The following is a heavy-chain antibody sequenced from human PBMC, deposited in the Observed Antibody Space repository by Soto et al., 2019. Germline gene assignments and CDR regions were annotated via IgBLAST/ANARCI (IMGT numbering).Heavy chain of an antibody. CDR3: ARADITIFGVVIPNYYYYGMDV. D-gene: IGHD3-3*01. CDR2: IIPIFGTA. J-gene: IGHJ6*02. CDR1: GGTFSSYA. V-gene: IGHV1-69*01. Sequence: QVQLVQSGAEVKKPGSSVKVSCKASGGTFSSYAISWVRQAPGQGLEWMGGIIPIFGTANYAQKFQGRVTITADESTSTAYMALSSLRSEDTAVYYCARADITIFGVVIPNYYYYGMDVWGQGTTVTVSS.